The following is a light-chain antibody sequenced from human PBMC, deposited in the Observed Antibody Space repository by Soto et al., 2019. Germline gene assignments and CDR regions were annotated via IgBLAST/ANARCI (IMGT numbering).Light chain of an antibody. V-gene: IGLV1-47*01. CDR2: RSN. Sequence: QPVLTQPPSASGTPGQRVTISCSGRSSNIGSNTVDWYQKLPGTAPKLLIYRSNQRPSGVPDRFSASKSGTSASLAISGLRSEDEADYYCAAWDDSLSGHWVFGGGTKLTVL. J-gene: IGLJ3*02. CDR3: AAWDDSLSGHWV. CDR1: SSNIGSNT.